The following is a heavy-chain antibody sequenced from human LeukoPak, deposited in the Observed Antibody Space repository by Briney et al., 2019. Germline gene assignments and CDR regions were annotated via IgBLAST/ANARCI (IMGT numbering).Heavy chain of an antibody. CDR1: GYTFTSYY. CDR2: INPSGGST. CDR3: ARVGDRDGYRPNYFDY. V-gene: IGHV1-46*03. Sequence: ASVKVSCKASGYTFTSYYMHWVRQAPGQGLEWMGLINPSGGSTSYAQKFQGRVTMTRDTSTSTVYMELSSLRSEDTAVYYCARVGDRDGYRPNYFDYWGQGTLVTVSS. J-gene: IGHJ4*02. D-gene: IGHD5-24*01.